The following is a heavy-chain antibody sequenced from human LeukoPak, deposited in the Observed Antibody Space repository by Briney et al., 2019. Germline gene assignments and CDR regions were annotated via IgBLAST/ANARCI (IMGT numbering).Heavy chain of an antibody. V-gene: IGHV4-4*07. CDR3: ARDFGYCSSTSCSDAFDI. Sequence: SETLSLTCTVPGGSISSYYWSWIRQPAGKGLEWIGRIYTSGSTNYNPSLKSRVTMSVDTSKNQFSLKLSSVTAADTAVYYCARDFGYCSSTSCSDAFDIWGQGTMVTVSS. CDR2: IYTSGST. D-gene: IGHD2-2*01. CDR1: GGSISSYY. J-gene: IGHJ3*02.